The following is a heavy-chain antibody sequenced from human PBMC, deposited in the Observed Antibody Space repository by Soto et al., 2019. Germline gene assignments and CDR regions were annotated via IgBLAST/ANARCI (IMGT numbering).Heavy chain of an antibody. Sequence: GGSLRLSCAASGFTFSSYGMHWVRQAPGKGLEWVAVISYDGSNKYYADSVKGRFTISRDNSKNTLYLQMNSLRAEDTAVYYCAKDLYYDSSGSDYWGQGTLVTVSS. V-gene: IGHV3-30*18. CDR1: GFTFSSYG. CDR3: AKDLYYDSSGSDY. CDR2: ISYDGSNK. J-gene: IGHJ4*02. D-gene: IGHD3-22*01.